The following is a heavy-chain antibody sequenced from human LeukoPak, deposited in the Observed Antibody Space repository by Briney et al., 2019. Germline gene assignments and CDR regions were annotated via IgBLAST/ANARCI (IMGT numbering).Heavy chain of an antibody. CDR1: GYTFTGYY. Sequence: ASVKVSCKASGYTFTGYYMHWVRQAPGQGLEWMGWINPNSGGTNYAQKFQGMVTMTRDTSISTAYMELSRLRSDDTAVYYCAREAGGSLAFDIWGQGTMVTVSS. J-gene: IGHJ3*02. V-gene: IGHV1-2*02. D-gene: IGHD2-8*02. CDR3: AREAGGSLAFDI. CDR2: INPNSGGT.